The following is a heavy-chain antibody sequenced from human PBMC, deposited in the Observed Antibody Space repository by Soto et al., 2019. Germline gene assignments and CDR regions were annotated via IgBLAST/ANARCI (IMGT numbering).Heavy chain of an antibody. V-gene: IGHV5-10-1*01. J-gene: IGHJ5*02. D-gene: IGHD6-13*01. CDR3: ARRGSSSWYFFDP. Sequence: EVQLVQSGAEVKKPGESLRISCKGSGYNFTSYWISWVRQMPGKGLEWIGRVDPSDSYTDYSPSFQGHVTISADKSISTAYLQWSSLRASDTAMYYCARRGSSSWYFFDPWGQGTLVTVSS. CDR2: VDPSDSYT. CDR1: GYNFTSYW.